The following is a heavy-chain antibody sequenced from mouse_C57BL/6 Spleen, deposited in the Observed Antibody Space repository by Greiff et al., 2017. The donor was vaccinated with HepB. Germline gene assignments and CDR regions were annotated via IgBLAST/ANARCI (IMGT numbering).Heavy chain of an antibody. CDR1: GFNIKDDY. J-gene: IGHJ2*01. CDR2: IDPENGDT. V-gene: IGHV14-4*01. Sequence: VQLQQSGAELVRPGASVKLSCTASGFNIKDDYMHWVKQRPEQGLEWIGWIDPENGDTEYASKFQGKATITADTSSNTAYLQLSSLTSEDTAVYYCTGDYGSSYYYWGQGTTLTVSS. CDR3: TGDYGSSYYY. D-gene: IGHD1-1*01.